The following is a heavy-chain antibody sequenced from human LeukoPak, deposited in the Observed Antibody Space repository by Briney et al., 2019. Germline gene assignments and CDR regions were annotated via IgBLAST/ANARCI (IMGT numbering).Heavy chain of an antibody. J-gene: IGHJ4*02. V-gene: IGHV4-59*08. CDR1: VXSIRNYY. Sequence: PSETLSLTCTVSVXSIRNYYGSWIRQPPGKGLEWIGYIYYSGSTKYNPSLKSRVTISVDTSKNQFSLKLSSVTAADTAVYYCARHPYSNFVLDYWGQGTLVTVSS. D-gene: IGHD4-11*01. CDR3: ARHPYSNFVLDY. CDR2: IYYSGST.